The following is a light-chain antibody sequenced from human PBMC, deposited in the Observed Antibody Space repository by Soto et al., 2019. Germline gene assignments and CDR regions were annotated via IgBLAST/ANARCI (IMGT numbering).Light chain of an antibody. CDR1: QGISNY. Sequence: DVQMTQSPASLSSSAGDRVTITCRASQGISNYVACYQQKPGHAPRLLIHAASTLPSGIPSRFSGSGSGTDFTLTISSLQPEDFGTYYCQQFSSSPLTFGQGTKVDIK. CDR2: AAS. J-gene: IGKJ1*01. CDR3: QQFSSSPLT. V-gene: IGKV1-27*01.